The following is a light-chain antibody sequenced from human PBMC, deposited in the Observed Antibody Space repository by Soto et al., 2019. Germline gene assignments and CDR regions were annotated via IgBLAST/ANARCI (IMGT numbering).Light chain of an antibody. CDR2: GAS. V-gene: IGKV3-15*01. CDR3: QQYNNWPLT. Sequence: EIGLTQSPATLSVSPEERATLSCRASQSVSSNLGWYQQKPGQAPRLLIYGASTRATGIPARFSGSGSGTEFTLTISSLQSEDFALYHCQQYNNWPLTFGGGTKVEIK. CDR1: QSVSSN. J-gene: IGKJ4*01.